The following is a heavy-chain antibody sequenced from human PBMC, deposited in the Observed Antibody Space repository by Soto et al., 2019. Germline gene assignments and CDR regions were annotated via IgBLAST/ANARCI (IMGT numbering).Heavy chain of an antibody. V-gene: IGHV4-59*01. CDR2: IYYSGST. D-gene: IGHD2-2*01. CDR1: GGSISSYY. J-gene: IGHJ3*02. Sequence: QVQLQASGPGLVKPSETLSLTCTVSGGSISSYYWSWIRQPPGKGLEWIGYIYYSGSTNYNPSLKSRVTISVDTTKNQFSLKLSSVTAADTAVYYCGRGRGGWFINQLLNAFDIWGQGTMVTVSS. CDR3: GRGRGGWFINQLLNAFDI.